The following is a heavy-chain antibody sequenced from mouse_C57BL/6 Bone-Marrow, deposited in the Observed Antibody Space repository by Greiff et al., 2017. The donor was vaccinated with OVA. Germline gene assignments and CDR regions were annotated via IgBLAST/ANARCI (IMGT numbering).Heavy chain of an antibody. J-gene: IGHJ2*01. CDR1: GYTFTSYH. V-gene: IGHV1-12*01. D-gene: IGHD2-2*01. Sequence: LQQSGAELVRPGASVKMSCKASGYTFTSYHMHWVKQTPRQGLEWIGAIYPGNGDTSYNQKFKGKATLTVDKSSSTAYMQLSSLTSEDSAVYFCAREGLGYWGQGTTLTVSS. CDR3: AREGLGY. CDR2: IYPGNGDT.